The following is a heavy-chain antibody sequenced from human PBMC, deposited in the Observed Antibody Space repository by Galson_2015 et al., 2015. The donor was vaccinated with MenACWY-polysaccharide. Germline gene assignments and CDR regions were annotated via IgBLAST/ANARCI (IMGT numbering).Heavy chain of an antibody. CDR3: AKVMTYLYQYMDV. CDR2: ISYGGDSQ. V-gene: IGHV3-30*18. Sequence: SLRLSCAASGFSVSHFGMHWVRQAPGKGLERVAVISYGGDSQYYGDSVRGRFTISTDTSNNTLYLQMTSLTTEDTAVYYCAKVMTYLYQYMDVWGKGTMVTVSS. D-gene: IGHD2-2*01. CDR1: GFSVSHFG. J-gene: IGHJ6*03.